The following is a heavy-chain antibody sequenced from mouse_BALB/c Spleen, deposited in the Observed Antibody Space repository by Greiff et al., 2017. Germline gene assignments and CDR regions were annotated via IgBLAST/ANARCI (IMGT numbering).Heavy chain of an antibody. D-gene: IGHD1-2*01. CDR1: GFTFSSYA. J-gene: IGHJ4*01. V-gene: IGHV5-9-4*01. Sequence: EVHLVESGGGLVKPGGSLKLSCAASGFTFSSYAMSWVRQSPEKRLEWVAEISSGGSYTYYPDTVTGRFTISRDNAKNTLSLEMSSLRSEDTAMYYCARDRGDYYGYRAMDYWGQGTSVTVSS. CDR3: ARDRGDYYGYRAMDY. CDR2: ISSGGSYT.